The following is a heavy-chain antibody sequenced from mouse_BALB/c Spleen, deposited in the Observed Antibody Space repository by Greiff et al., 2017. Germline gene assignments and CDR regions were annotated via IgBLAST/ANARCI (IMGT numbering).Heavy chain of an antibody. D-gene: IGHD1-2*01. CDR3: TRSGLLRPDYFDY. CDR1: GYTFTSYY. CDR2: INPSNGGT. V-gene: IGHV1S81*02. Sequence: QVQLQQPGAELVKPGASVKLSCKASGYTFTSYYMYWVKPRPGQGLEWIGGINPSNGGTNFNEKFKSKATLTVDKSSSTAYMQLSSLTSEDSAVYYCTRSGLLRPDYFDYWGQGTTLTVSS. J-gene: IGHJ2*01.